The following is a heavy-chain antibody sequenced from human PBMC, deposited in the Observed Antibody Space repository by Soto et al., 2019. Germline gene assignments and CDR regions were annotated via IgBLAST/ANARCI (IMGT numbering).Heavy chain of an antibody. Sequence: ETLSLTCAVYGGSFSGYYWRWIRQPPGKGLEWIGEINHSGSTNHNPSLKSRVTISVDTSKNQFSLELSSVTAADTAVYYCARAHIVVVTAISHNWFDPWGQGTLVTVS. CDR1: GGSFSGYY. CDR3: ARAHIVVVTAISHNWFDP. V-gene: IGHV4-34*01. D-gene: IGHD2-21*02. J-gene: IGHJ5*02. CDR2: INHSGST.